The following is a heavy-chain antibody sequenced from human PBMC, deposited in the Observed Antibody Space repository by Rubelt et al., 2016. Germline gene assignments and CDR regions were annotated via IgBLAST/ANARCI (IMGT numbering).Heavy chain of an antibody. CDR1: GFSLSTSGVG. CDR2: IYWDDDK. CDR3: ASLAGATPGRDAFDI. V-gene: IGHV2-5*02. Sequence: QITLKESGPTLVKPTQTLTLTCTFSGFSLSTSGVGVGWIRQPPGKALEWLALIYWDDDKRYSQSLTSRLTISKDTSKNQVVLTMTNMDPVDTATYYCASLAGATPGRDAFDIWCQGTMVTVSS. D-gene: IGHD6-25*01. J-gene: IGHJ3*02.